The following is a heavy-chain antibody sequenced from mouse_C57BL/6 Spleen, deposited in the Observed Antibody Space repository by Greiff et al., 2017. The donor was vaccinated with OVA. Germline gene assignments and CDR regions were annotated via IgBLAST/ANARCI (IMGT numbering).Heavy chain of an antibody. D-gene: IGHD1-1*01. CDR3: ARFLYYYGSSPCYYAMDY. CDR2: ISYSGST. J-gene: IGHJ4*01. Sequence: EVQGVESGPGMVKPSQSLSLTCTVTGYSITSGYDWHWIRHFPGNKLEWMGYISYSGSTNYNPSLKSRISITHDTSKNHFFLKLNSVTTEDTATYYCARFLYYYGSSPCYYAMDYWGQGTSVTVSS. CDR1: GYSITSGYD. V-gene: IGHV3-1*01.